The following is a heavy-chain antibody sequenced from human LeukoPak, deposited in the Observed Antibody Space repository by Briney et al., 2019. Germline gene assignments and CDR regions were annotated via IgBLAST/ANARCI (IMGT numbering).Heavy chain of an antibody. Sequence: QSGGSLRLSCAASGFTVSTNYMSCVRQVRGEGLEGCSIIYSGGNTYYADSVKGRFTISRDISKNTLYLQMNSLRADDTALYYCARALAAASNTPFDFWGQGTLVTVSS. J-gene: IGHJ4*02. CDR3: ARALAAASNTPFDF. V-gene: IGHV3-66*01. CDR1: GFTVSTNY. D-gene: IGHD6-13*01. CDR2: IYSGGNT.